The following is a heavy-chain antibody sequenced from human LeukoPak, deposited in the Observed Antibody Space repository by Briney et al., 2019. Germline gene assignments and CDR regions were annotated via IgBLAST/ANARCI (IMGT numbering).Heavy chain of an antibody. V-gene: IGHV3-7*01. CDR1: GFAFSTYW. D-gene: IGHD5-12*01. CDR2: IKEDGSDK. Sequence: GGSLRLSCAASGFAFSTYWMSWVRQAPGKGLEWVANIKEDGSDKYYVDSVKGRFTISRDNAKNSLYLQMNSLRAEDTALYYCARDTGYKVAFDIWGQGTMVTVSS. CDR3: ARDTGYKVAFDI. J-gene: IGHJ3*02.